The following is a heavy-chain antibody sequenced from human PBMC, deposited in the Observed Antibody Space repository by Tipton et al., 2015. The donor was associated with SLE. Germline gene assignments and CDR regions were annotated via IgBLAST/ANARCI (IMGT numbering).Heavy chain of an antibody. CDR2: KYYSGGT. CDR3: ARETSMRVLN. D-gene: IGHD3-22*01. V-gene: IGHV4-59*12. CDR1: NGSIGSDY. Sequence: TLSLTCSVSNGSIGSDYWTWIRQPPGKGLEWIGYKYYSGGTNSNPSLRSRVTISIDMSKNQFSLKLSSVTAADTAVYYCARETSMRVLNWGQGTLVTVSS. J-gene: IGHJ4*02.